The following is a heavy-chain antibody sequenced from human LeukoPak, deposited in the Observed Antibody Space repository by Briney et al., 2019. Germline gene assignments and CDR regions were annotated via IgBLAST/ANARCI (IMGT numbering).Heavy chain of an antibody. V-gene: IGHV3-33*01. CDR3: VRDGAAVTGQVFWYFDL. CDR1: GFTFGSYA. J-gene: IGHJ2*01. CDR2: IWFDGSDK. Sequence: GGSLRLSCAASGFTFGSYAIDWVRQAPGKGLEWVAVIWFDGSDKYYADSVKGRFAISRDNSRNMVYLQMNSLRAEDPGVYYCVRDGAAVTGQVFWYFDLWGRGTLVTVSS. D-gene: IGHD6-19*01.